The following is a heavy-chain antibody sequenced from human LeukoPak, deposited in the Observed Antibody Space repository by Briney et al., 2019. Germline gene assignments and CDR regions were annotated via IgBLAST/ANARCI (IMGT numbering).Heavy chain of an antibody. CDR2: INHSEST. CDR3: ARRNMVRGVYDLFFDY. V-gene: IGHV4-34*01. D-gene: IGHD3-10*01. J-gene: IGHJ4*02. CDR1: GGSFSGYY. Sequence: SETLSLTCAVYGGSFSGYYWSWIRQPPGRGLEWIGEINHSESTNYNPSLKSRVTMSVDTSKNQFSLKLSSVTAADTAVHYCARRNMVRGVYDLFFDYWGQGTLVTVSS.